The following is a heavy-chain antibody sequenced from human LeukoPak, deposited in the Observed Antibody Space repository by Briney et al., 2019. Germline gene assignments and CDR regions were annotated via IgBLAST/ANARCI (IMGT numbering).Heavy chain of an antibody. J-gene: IGHJ4*02. Sequence: GGSLRLSCAASGFTVISNYMSWVRQAPGKGLECVSVIYSGGSTYDADSVKGRFTIARHNSKNTLYLQMNSLRAADTAVYYCARGAGVVAGTFDYWGQGTLVTVSS. CDR1: GFTVISNY. D-gene: IGHD6-19*01. CDR2: IYSGGST. CDR3: ARGAGVVAGTFDY. V-gene: IGHV3-53*01.